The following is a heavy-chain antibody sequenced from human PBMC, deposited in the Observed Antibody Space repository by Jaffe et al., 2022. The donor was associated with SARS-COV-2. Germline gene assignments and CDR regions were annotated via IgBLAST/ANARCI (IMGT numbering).Heavy chain of an antibody. V-gene: IGHV4-39*01. CDR2: IYYSGST. CDR1: GGSISSSSYY. J-gene: IGHJ4*02. Sequence: QLQLQESGPGLVKPSETLSLTCTVSGGSISSSSYYWGWIRQPPGKGLEWIGSIYYSGSTYYNPSLKSRVTISVDTSKNQFSLKLSSVTAADTAVYYCARLIRHIVVVTAIQGGFDYWGQGTLVTVSS. CDR3: ARLIRHIVVVTAIQGGFDY. D-gene: IGHD2-21*02.